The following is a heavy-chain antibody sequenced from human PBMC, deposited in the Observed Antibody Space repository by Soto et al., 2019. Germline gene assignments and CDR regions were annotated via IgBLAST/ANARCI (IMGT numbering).Heavy chain of an antibody. CDR1: GGSISSSSYY. V-gene: IGHV4-39*01. CDR2: IYYSGST. J-gene: IGHJ5*02. CDR3: ARHAVDYGELVWFDP. D-gene: IGHD4-17*01. Sequence: SETLSLTCTFSGGSISSSSYYWGWIRQPPGKGLEWIGSIYYSGSTYYNPSLKSRDTISVDTSKNQFSLKLSSVTAADTAVYYCARHAVDYGELVWFDPWGQGTLVTVSS.